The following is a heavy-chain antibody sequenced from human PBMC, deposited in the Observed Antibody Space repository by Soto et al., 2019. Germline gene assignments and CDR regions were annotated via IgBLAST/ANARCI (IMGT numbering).Heavy chain of an antibody. CDR2: ISPYSGSR. CDR1: GYDFERFP. CDR3: AREQYEFGDLYYVDY. D-gene: IGHD4-17*01. V-gene: IGHV1-18*04. J-gene: IGHJ4*02. Sequence: ASVKVSCKASGYDFERFPISWVRQARGQGLEWMGLISPYSGSRYYAEKFQGRVTMTTDTSTSTAYMELRSQTSDDTAVYFCAREQYEFGDLYYVDYWGQGTLVTVSS.